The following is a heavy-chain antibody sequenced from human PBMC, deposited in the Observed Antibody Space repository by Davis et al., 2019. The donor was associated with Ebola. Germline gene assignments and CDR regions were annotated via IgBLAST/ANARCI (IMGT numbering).Heavy chain of an antibody. V-gene: IGHV5-51*01. D-gene: IGHD4-23*01. J-gene: IGHJ6*04. CDR2: IYPGDSDT. CDR3: ARGNYGGNSYYYYGMDV. Sequence: GESLKISCKGSGYSFTSYWIGWVRQMPGKGLEWMGIIYPGDSDTRYSPSFQGQVTISADKSISTAYLQWSSLKAPDTAMYYCARGNYGGNSYYYYGMDVWGKGTTVTVSS. CDR1: GYSFTSYW.